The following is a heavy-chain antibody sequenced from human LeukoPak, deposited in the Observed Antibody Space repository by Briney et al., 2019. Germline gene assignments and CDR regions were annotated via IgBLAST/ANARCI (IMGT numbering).Heavy chain of an antibody. V-gene: IGHV3-23*03. Sequence: PGGSLRLSCAASGFTFSSYAMSWVRQAPGKGLEWVSVIYSGGSTYYADSVKGRFTISRDNAKNSLYLQMNSLRAEDTAVYYCAGGQLYYDSSGFDYWGQGTLVTVSS. CDR1: GFTFSSYA. D-gene: IGHD3-22*01. CDR3: AGGQLYYDSSGFDY. CDR2: IYSGGST. J-gene: IGHJ4*02.